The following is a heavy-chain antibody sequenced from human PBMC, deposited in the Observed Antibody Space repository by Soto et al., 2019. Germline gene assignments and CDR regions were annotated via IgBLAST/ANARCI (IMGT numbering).Heavy chain of an antibody. V-gene: IGHV1-18*01. CDR1: GGTFSSYA. CDR2: IIAYNGNT. Sequence: ASVKVSCKASGGTFSSYAISWVRQAPGQGLEWMGGIIAYNGNTNYAQKFQARVTMTTDTSTKTAYMELRSLRSDDTAVYYCARCIQGDYYYGMDVWGQGTTDTVSS. CDR3: ARCIQGDYYYGMDV. J-gene: IGHJ6*02. D-gene: IGHD5-18*01.